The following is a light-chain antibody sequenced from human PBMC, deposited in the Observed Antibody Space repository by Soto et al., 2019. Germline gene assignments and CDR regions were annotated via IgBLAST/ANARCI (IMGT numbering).Light chain of an antibody. J-gene: IGKJ2*01. CDR2: DAF. CDR3: QQRSNWPPEYT. CDR1: QSVGSY. V-gene: IGKV3-11*01. Sequence: EIVLTQSPATLSLSPGERATLSCRASQSVGSYLAWYQQKPGQAPRLLIYDAFNRATGIPARFSGSGSGTDFTLTISSLEPEDFAVYYCQQRSNWPPEYTFGQGTKLEIK.